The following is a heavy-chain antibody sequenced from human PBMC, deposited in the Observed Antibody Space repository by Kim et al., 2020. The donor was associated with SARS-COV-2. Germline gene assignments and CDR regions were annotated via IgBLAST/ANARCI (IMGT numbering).Heavy chain of an antibody. CDR1: GGSISSYY. CDR2: IYYSGST. V-gene: IGHV4-59*01. D-gene: IGHD2-15*01. CDR3: ARVKGFCSGGSCYHYGMDV. J-gene: IGHJ6*02. Sequence: SETLSLTCTVSGGSISSYYWSWIRQPPGKGLEWIGYIYYSGSTNYNPSLKSRVTISVDTSKNQFSLKLSSVTAADTAVYYCARVKGFCSGGSCYHYGMDVWGQGTTVTVSS.